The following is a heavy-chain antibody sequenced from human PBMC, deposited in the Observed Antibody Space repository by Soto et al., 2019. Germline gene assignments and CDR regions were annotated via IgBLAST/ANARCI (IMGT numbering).Heavy chain of an antibody. J-gene: IGHJ4*01. V-gene: IGHV4-34*01. CDR2: INHSGST. CDR3: ARVHVMVVAGSTFDY. CDR1: GGSFSGYY. D-gene: IGHD6-19*01. Sequence: SETLSLTCAVYGGSFSGYYWSWIRQPPGKGLEWIGEINHSGSTNYNPSLKSRVTLSVDTSKNQFSLKLTSVTAADTAVYYCARVHVMVVAGSTFDYWGHGTLVTVSS.